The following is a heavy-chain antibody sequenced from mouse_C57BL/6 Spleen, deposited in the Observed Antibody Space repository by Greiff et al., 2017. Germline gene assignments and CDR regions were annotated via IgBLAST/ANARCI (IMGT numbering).Heavy chain of an antibody. V-gene: IGHV1-18*01. CDR2: INPNNGGT. CDR3: ARKHGYYYAMDY. J-gene: IGHJ4*01. CDR1: GYTFTDYN. Sequence: DVKLVESGPELVKPGASVKIPCKASGYTFTDYNMDWVKQSHGKSLEWIGDINPNNGGTIYNQKFKGKATLTVDKSSSTAYMELRSLTSEDTAVYYCARKHGYYYAMDYWGQGTSVTVSS. D-gene: IGHD2-2*01.